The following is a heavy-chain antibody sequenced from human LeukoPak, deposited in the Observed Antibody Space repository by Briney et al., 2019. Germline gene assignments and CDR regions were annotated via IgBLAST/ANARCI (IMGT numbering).Heavy chain of an antibody. CDR3: ARVAYTGYSSSWYLNPYYYGMDV. Sequence: SEILSLTCAVSGGSISSSNWWSWVRQPPGKGLEWIGEIYHSGSTNYNPSLKSRVTISVDKSKNQFSLKLSSVTAADTAVYYCARVAYTGYSSSWYLNPYYYGMDVWGQGTTVTVSS. CDR1: GGSISSSNW. J-gene: IGHJ6*02. CDR2: IYHSGST. D-gene: IGHD6-13*01. V-gene: IGHV4-4*02.